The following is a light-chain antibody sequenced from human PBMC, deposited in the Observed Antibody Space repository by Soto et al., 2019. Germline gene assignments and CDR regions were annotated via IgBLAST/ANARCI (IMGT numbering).Light chain of an antibody. CDR2: DNN. J-gene: IGLJ3*02. CDR3: QSYDTSLSGSV. Sequence: QSVVTQPPSVSGAPGQRVTVSCTGSSSSIGAGYDAHWYQHLPGTAPKLLIYDNNSRPSGVPDRFSGSKSETSASLAITGLQAYDEADYYCQSYDTSLSGSVFGGGTKVTVL. V-gene: IGLV1-40*01. CDR1: SSSIGAGYD.